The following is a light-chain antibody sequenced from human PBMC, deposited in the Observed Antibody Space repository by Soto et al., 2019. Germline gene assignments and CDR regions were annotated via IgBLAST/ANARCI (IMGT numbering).Light chain of an antibody. CDR1: QSVSSSY. CDR3: QQYGCSPFT. J-gene: IGKJ3*01. Sequence: EIVLTQSPGTLSLSPGERATLSCRASQSVSSSYLAWYQQKPGQAPRLLIYGASSRATGIPDRFSGSGSGTDFTLTISRLEPEDFAVYYCQQYGCSPFTFGPGTNVDIK. V-gene: IGKV3-20*01. CDR2: GAS.